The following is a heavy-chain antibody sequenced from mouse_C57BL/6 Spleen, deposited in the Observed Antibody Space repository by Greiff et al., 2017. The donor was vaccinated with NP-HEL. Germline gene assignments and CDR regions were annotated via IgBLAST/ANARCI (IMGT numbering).Heavy chain of an antibody. V-gene: IGHV1-81*01. J-gene: IGHJ4*01. CDR1: GYTFTSYG. CDR3: ARDYDYADEGMDY. Sequence: QVQLQQSGAELARPGASVKLSCKASGYTFTSYGISWVKQRTGQGLEWIGEIYPRSGNTNYNEQFKGKATLTADKSSSTAYMALRSLTSEDSAVYFFARDYDYADEGMDYWGQGTSVTVSS. D-gene: IGHD2-4*01. CDR2: IYPRSGNT.